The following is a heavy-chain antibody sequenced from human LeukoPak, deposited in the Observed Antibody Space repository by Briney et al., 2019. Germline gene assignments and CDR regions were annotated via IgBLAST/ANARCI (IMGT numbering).Heavy chain of an antibody. D-gene: IGHD1-26*01. CDR1: GFTFSNYV. V-gene: IGHV3-23*01. Sequence: GGSLRLSCAASGFTFSNYVMSWVRQAPGKGLEWVSSISGSSGRTYYADSVKGRFTISRDNSKNTLYVEMKSLRAEDTAVYYCARSGRGGAFDIWGQGTMVTVSS. J-gene: IGHJ3*02. CDR2: ISGSSGRT. CDR3: ARSGRGGAFDI.